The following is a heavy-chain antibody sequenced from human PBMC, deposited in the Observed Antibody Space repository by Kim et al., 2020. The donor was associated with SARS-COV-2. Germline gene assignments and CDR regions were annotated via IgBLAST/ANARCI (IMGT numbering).Heavy chain of an antibody. CDR3: TRDYYYGMDV. Sequence: TTDYAAPVKGRFTISRDESKNTLYLQMNSLKTEDTAVYYCTRDYYYGMDVWGQGTTVTVSS. V-gene: IGHV3-15*01. CDR2: TT. J-gene: IGHJ6*02.